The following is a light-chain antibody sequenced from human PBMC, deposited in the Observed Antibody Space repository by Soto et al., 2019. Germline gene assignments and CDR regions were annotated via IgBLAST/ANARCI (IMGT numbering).Light chain of an antibody. CDR3: QQYDRFPYS. CDR1: LSISSW. CDR2: EAS. V-gene: IGKV1-5*03. Sequence: DIQMTQSPSTLSASVGDTVSITCRASLSISSWLAWYQQKPGKAPKLRIYEASNLKSEVPSRFSGSGSGTDFTLTMNGLKPDDVATYYGQQYDRFPYSFGPGTRLEI. J-gene: IGKJ2*01.